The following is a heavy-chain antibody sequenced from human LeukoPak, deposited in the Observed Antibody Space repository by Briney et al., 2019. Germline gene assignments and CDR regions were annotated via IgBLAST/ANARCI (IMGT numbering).Heavy chain of an antibody. CDR2: ISSSSSYI. CDR1: GFTFSSYS. V-gene: IGHV3-21*01. CDR3: ARDLSSSWYEEFDY. J-gene: IGHJ4*02. D-gene: IGHD6-13*01. Sequence: GGSLRLSCAASGFTFSSYSMNCVRQAPGKGLEWVSSISSSSSYIYYADSVKGRFTISRDNAKNSLYLQMNSLRAEDTAVYYCARDLSSSWYEEFDYWGQGTQVTVSS.